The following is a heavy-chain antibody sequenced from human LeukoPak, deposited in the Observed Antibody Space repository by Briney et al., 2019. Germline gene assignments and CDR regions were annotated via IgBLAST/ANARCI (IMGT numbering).Heavy chain of an antibody. Sequence: GGSLRLSCAASGFTFSSYTMNWLRQAPGKGLEWVSGTSGSGRRTYYADSVKGRFTMSRANSKNSLYLQMNSLRATAAAIFACAKDLRYCGGDCYSADAFDIWGQGTMVTVSS. J-gene: IGHJ3*02. CDR1: GFTFSSYT. CDR3: AKDLRYCGGDCYSADAFDI. V-gene: IGHV3-23*01. D-gene: IGHD2-21*01. CDR2: TSGSGRRT.